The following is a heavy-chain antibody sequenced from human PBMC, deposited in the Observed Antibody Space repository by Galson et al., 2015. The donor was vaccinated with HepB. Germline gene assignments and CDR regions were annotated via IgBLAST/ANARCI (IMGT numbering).Heavy chain of an antibody. CDR3: ARSRYYYDSSGYYNYYYGMDV. CDR1: GFTFSSYA. D-gene: IGHD3-22*01. J-gene: IGHJ6*02. Sequence: SLRLSCAASGFTFSSYAMSWVRQAPGKGLEWVSAISGSGGSTYYADSVKGRFTISRDNSKNTLYLQMNSLRAEDTAVYYCARSRYYYDSSGYYNYYYGMDVWGQGTTVTVSS. V-gene: IGHV3-23*01. CDR2: ISGSGGST.